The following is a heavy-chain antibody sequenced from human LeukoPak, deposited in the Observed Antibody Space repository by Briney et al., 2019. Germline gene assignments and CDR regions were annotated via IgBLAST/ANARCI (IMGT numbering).Heavy chain of an antibody. D-gene: IGHD3-9*01. Sequence: GGSLRLSCAASGFTFSSYWMHWVRQAPGKGLEWVSVISNSGGSTYYADSVKGRFTISRDNSKNTLYLQMNSLRAEDTAVYYCAKVFARSPILTGYYSLDYWGQGTLVTVSS. J-gene: IGHJ4*02. CDR1: GFTFSSYW. CDR3: AKVFARSPILTGYYSLDY. CDR2: ISNSGGST. V-gene: IGHV3-23*01.